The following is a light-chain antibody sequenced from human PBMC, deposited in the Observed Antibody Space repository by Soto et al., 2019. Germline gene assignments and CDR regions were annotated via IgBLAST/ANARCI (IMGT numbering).Light chain of an antibody. V-gene: IGKV1-33*01. J-gene: IGKJ5*01. Sequence: DRQSTQSPPCLYAAVGHRVTITCQASQDISKFLNWYQKKPGKPPKVLIYDASNLQTGVPSRFSGRGSGTEFTFTIRTLQPDDSGTYYCQESDALAITFGQGTRLEIK. CDR1: QDISKF. CDR3: QESDALAIT. CDR2: DAS.